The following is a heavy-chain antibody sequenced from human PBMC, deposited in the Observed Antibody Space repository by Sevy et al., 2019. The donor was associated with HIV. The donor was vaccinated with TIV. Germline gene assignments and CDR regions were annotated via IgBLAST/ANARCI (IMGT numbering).Heavy chain of an antibody. V-gene: IGHV5-51*01. CDR3: ARYPIVVVPAAEYYFDY. CDR2: IYPGDSDT. CDR1: GYTFTNYW. Sequence: GESLKIPCKGSGYTFTNYWIGWVRQMPGKGLEWMGIIYPGDSDTRYSPSFQGQVTISADKSISTAYLQWSSLKASDTAMYYCARYPIVVVPAAEYYFDYWGQGTLVTVSS. J-gene: IGHJ4*02. D-gene: IGHD2-2*01.